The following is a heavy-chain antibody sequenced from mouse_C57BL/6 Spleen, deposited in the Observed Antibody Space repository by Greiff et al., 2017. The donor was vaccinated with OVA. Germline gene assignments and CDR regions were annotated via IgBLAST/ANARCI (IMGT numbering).Heavy chain of an antibody. V-gene: IGHV1-80*01. CDR3: ARSYDGYYSFAY. J-gene: IGHJ3*01. CDR1: GYAFSSYW. Sequence: VQRVESGAELVKPGDSVKISCKASGYAFSSYWLNWVKQRPGKGLEWIGQIYPGDGDTNYNGKFKGKATLTADKSSSTAYMQLISLTSEASAVYFCARSYDGYYSFAYWGQGTLVTVSA. CDR2: IYPGDGDT. D-gene: IGHD2-3*01.